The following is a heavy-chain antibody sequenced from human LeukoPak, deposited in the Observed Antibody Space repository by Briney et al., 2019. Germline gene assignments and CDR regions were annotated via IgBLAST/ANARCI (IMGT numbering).Heavy chain of an antibody. Sequence: GSLRLSCAASGFTFSNYAMNWVRQAPGKGLEWVSAISGSDGRTYYADSVKGRFTITRDNSKNTLYLQMNSLRAEDTAVFYCAKDRVFRGAFFDYWGQGTLVTVSS. V-gene: IGHV3-23*01. CDR1: GFTFSNYA. J-gene: IGHJ4*02. CDR3: AKDRVFRGAFFDY. D-gene: IGHD3-10*01. CDR2: ISGSDGRT.